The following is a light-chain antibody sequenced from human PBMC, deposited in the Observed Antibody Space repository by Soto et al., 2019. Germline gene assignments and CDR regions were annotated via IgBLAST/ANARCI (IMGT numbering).Light chain of an antibody. CDR3: QQYNNWPGT. V-gene: IGKV3-15*01. J-gene: IGKJ1*01. CDR2: GAS. Sequence: EIVLTQSPGTLSVSPGERATLSCRASQSVSSKLAWYQQKPDQAPRLLFYGASTGATGIPARFSGSGSETEFTLSISSLQSEDFAVYSCQQYNNWPGTFGQGTKVDIK. CDR1: QSVSSK.